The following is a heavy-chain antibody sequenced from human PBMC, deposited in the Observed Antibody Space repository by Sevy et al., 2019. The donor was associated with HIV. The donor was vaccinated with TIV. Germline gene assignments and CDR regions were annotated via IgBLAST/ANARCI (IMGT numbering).Heavy chain of an antibody. Sequence: GGSLRLSCAASGFTFTSYAMIWVRQAPGKGLDWVSSISGSGRSTYYADSVEGRFTISRDNSKNTLSLQMNSLRADDTAVYYCAKGYCSGGSCPRDYYYYGMDVWGQGTTVTVSS. CDR2: ISGSGRST. CDR3: AKGYCSGGSCPRDYYYYGMDV. J-gene: IGHJ6*02. V-gene: IGHV3-23*01. D-gene: IGHD2-15*01. CDR1: GFTFTSYA.